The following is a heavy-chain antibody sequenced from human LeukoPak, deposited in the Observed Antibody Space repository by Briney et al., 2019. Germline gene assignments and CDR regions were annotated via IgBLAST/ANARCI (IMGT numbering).Heavy chain of an antibody. CDR2: INHSGST. J-gene: IGHJ4*02. D-gene: IGHD6-19*01. CDR1: GGSFSGYY. Sequence: SETLSLTCAVYGGSFSGYYWSWIRQPPGKGLEWIGEINHSGSTNYNPSLKSRVTISVDTSKNQFSLKLGSVSAEDTAEYYCVRGPWSSGWYGDYWGQGTLVTVSS. CDR3: VRGPWSSGWYGDY. V-gene: IGHV4-34*01.